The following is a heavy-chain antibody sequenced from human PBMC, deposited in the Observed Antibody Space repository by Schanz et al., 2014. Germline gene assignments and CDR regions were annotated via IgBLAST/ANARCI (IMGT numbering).Heavy chain of an antibody. J-gene: IGHJ6*02. D-gene: IGHD6-19*01. V-gene: IGHV3-30*04. CDR1: TSLFSRSV. CDR2: MWNDGIKT. CDR3: AKDVRPVANTVHFYYMDV. Sequence: QVDLVESGGGVVQPGRSLTLSCAVSTSLFSRSVIHWVRQAPGKGLEWVAVMWNDGIKTHYADSGKGRFTISRDNSKNTVYLQMNSLRTDDTAVYYCAKDVRPVANTVHFYYMDVWGQGTTVTVSS.